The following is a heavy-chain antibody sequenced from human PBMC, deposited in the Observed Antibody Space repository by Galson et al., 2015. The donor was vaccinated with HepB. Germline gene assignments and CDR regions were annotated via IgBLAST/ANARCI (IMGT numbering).Heavy chain of an antibody. V-gene: IGHV3-30*04. Sequence: SLRLSCAASGFTFSSYAMHWVRQAPGKGLEWVAVISYDGSNKYYADSVEGRFTISRDNSKNTLYLQMNSLGAEDTAVYYCARAIGYYGDYVSVFDYWGQGTLVTVSS. D-gene: IGHD4-17*01. CDR2: ISYDGSNK. CDR3: ARAIGYYGDYVSVFDY. J-gene: IGHJ4*02. CDR1: GFTFSSYA.